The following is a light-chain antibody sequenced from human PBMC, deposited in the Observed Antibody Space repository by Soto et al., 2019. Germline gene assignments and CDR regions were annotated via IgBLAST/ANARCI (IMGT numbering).Light chain of an antibody. J-gene: IGLJ1*01. CDR2: EVS. Sequence: QSALTQPASVSGSPGQSITISCTGTSSDVGGYNYVSWYQQHPGKAPKLMIYEVSNRPSGVSNRFSGSKSGNTASLTISGLQAEDEADYYCSSYTSSIDVFGTGTKVTGL. CDR1: SSDVGGYNY. CDR3: SSYTSSIDV. V-gene: IGLV2-14*01.